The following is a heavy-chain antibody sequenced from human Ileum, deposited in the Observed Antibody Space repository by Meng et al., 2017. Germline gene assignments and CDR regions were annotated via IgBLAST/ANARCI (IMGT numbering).Heavy chain of an antibody. Sequence: QVQLKQWGEGLLKPSETLALTCGGYGGSLNGDYCTWIRQPPGEGLEWIGEIHHSGSITYNPSLESRVTISMDTSKKQFSLKLHSVTAADTAVYHCARGDIAARCQHWGQGTLVTVSS. J-gene: IGHJ1*01. V-gene: IGHV4-34*01. D-gene: IGHD6-6*01. CDR1: GGSLNGDY. CDR2: IHHSGSI. CDR3: ARGDIAARCQH.